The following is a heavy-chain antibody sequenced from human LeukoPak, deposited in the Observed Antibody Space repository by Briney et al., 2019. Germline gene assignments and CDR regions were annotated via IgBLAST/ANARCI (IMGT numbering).Heavy chain of an antibody. CDR3: ARIPSPAGYCSSTSCPRFGWLRGALAFDI. V-gene: IGHV4-61*02. Sequence: SETLSLTCTVSGGSIRGGSYYWNWIRQPAGKGLEWIGRIYVGGSTNYNPSLKSRVTISVDTSKNQFSLKLSSVTAADTAVYYCARIPSPAGYCSSTSCPRFGWLRGALAFDIWGQGTMVTVSS. J-gene: IGHJ3*02. CDR2: IYVGGST. D-gene: IGHD2-2*01. CDR1: GGSIRGGSYY.